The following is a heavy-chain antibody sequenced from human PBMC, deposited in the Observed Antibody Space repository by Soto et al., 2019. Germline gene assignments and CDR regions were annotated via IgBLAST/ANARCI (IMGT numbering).Heavy chain of an antibody. CDR2: IYASGST. D-gene: IGHD3-9*01. Sequence: SETLSLTCTVSGGSISSYYWSWIRQPVGKGLEWIGHIYASGSTNYNPSLKNRVTMSVDTSKNQFSLRLSSVTAADTAVYYCAREGLDWSIEGMDVWGRGTTVTVSS. V-gene: IGHV4-4*07. CDR3: AREGLDWSIEGMDV. J-gene: IGHJ6*02. CDR1: GGSISSYY.